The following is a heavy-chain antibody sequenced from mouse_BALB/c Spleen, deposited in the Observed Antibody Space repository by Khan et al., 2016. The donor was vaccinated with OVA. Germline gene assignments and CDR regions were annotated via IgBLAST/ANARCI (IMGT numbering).Heavy chain of an antibody. CDR3: AGPYYYRSSYDTMGA. D-gene: IGHD1-1*01. CDR1: GYTFTNYW. J-gene: IGHJ2*02. Sequence: QVRLQQSGAELVRPGTSVKMSCKTAGYTFTNYWIGWVKQRPGHGLEWIGDIYPGSGNTHYNEKFKGKASLTADTSSSTAYMHLSCLTSEDSAISCRAGPYYYRSSYDTMGAWGQGTSVTVSS. V-gene: IGHV1-63*02. CDR2: IYPGSGNT.